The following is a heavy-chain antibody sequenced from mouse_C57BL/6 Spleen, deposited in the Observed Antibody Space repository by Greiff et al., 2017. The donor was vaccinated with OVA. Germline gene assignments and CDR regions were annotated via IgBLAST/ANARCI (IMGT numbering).Heavy chain of an antibody. Sequence: VQLQQSGPELVKPGASVKISCKASGYTFTDYYMNWVKQSHGKSLEWIGDINPNNGGTSYNQKFKGKATLTVDKSSSTAYMELRSLTSEDSAVYYCARCGTTRVRLDYWGQGTTLTVSS. D-gene: IGHD2-1*01. CDR1: GYTFTDYY. CDR2: INPNNGGT. V-gene: IGHV1-26*01. J-gene: IGHJ2*01. CDR3: ARCGTTRVRLDY.